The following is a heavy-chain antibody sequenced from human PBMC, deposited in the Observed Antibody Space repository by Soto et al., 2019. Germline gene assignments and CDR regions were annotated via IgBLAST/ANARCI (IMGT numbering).Heavy chain of an antibody. CDR3: AKGPWDLGTFEI. J-gene: IGHJ3*02. V-gene: IGHV3-23*01. CDR2: ISKSGGVT. CDR1: GFTLSSYA. D-gene: IGHD1-26*01. Sequence: EVQLLESGGGLAQPGGSLRLSCAASGFTLSSYAMSWVRQAPGKGLEWVSVISKSGGVTHLADSVKGRFTISKDNSKNTLYLQMNSLRVEDTAVYYCAKGPWDLGTFEIWGQGTVVTVSS.